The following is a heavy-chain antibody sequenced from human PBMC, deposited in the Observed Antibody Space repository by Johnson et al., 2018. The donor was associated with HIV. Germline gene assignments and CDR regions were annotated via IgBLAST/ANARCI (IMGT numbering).Heavy chain of an antibody. CDR1: GFTFSSYA. V-gene: IGHV3-30*14. CDR3: ARDRRYYDSSGYYHDALDI. D-gene: IGHD3-22*01. CDR2: ISYDGSNK. J-gene: IGHJ3*02. Sequence: QVQLVESGGGVVQPGRSLRLSCAASGFTFSSYAMHWVRQAPGKGLEWVAVISYDGSNKYYADSVKGRFTISRDNSKNTLYLQMNSLRAEDTDVYFCARDRRYYDSSGYYHDALDIWGQGTMVTVSS.